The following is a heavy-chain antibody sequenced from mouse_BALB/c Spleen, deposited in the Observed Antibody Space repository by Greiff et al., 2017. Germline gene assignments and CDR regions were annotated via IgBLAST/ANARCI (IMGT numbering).Heavy chain of an antibody. CDR2: ISSGSSTI. V-gene: IGHV5-17*02. Sequence: EVKLVESGGGLVQPGGSRKLSCAASGFTFSSFGMHWVRQAPEKGLEWVAYISSGSSTIYYADTVKGRFTISRDNPKNTLFLQMTSLRSEDTAMYYCARWGPNYAVYYFDYWGQGTTLTVSS. D-gene: IGHD6-5*01. J-gene: IGHJ2*01. CDR3: ARWGPNYAVYYFDY. CDR1: GFTFSSFG.